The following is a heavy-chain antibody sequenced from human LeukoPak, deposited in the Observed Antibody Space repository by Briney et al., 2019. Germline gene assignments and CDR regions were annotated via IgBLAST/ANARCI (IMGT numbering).Heavy chain of an antibody. Sequence: SVKVSCKASGGTFSSYAISWVRQAPGQGLEWRGGIIPIFGTANYAQKFQGRVTITADKSTSTAYMELSSLRSEDTAVYYCARDLGYCSSTSCPGGFDYWGQGTLVTVSS. J-gene: IGHJ4*02. V-gene: IGHV1-69*06. CDR3: ARDLGYCSSTSCPGGFDY. CDR2: IIPIFGTA. D-gene: IGHD2-2*01. CDR1: GGTFSSYA.